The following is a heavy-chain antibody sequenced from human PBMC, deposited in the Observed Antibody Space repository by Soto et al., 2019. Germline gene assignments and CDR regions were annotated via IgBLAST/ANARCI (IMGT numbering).Heavy chain of an antibody. Sequence: TSETLSLTCAVYGGSFSGYYWSWIRQPPGKGLEWIGDFNLGGSTNYNPSLKSRVTISVDTSKNQFSLKLTSVSAADAGMYYCAKGTTTEKVDSWGHGILVTVSS. CDR2: FNLGGST. CDR3: AKGTTTEKVDS. V-gene: IGHV4-34*01. J-gene: IGHJ5*01. D-gene: IGHD1-1*01. CDR1: GGSFSGYY.